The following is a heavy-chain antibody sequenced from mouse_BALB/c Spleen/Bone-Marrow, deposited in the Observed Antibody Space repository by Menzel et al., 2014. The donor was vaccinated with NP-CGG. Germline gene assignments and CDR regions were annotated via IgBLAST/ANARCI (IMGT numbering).Heavy chain of an antibody. CDR2: ISYSGST. Sequence: VQLKQSGPSLVKPSQTLSLTCSVTGDSITSGYWNWIRKFPGNKLEYMGYISYSGSTYYNPSLKSRISTTRDTSKNQYYLQLNSVTTEDTATYYCARGGGSSYNYAMDYWGQGTSVTVSS. V-gene: IGHV3-8*02. D-gene: IGHD1-1*01. CDR3: ARGGGSSYNYAMDY. J-gene: IGHJ4*01. CDR1: GDSITSGY.